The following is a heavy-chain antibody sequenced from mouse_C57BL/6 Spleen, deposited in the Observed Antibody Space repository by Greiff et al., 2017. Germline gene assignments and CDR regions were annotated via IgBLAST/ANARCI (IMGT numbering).Heavy chain of an antibody. Sequence: EVQLQQSGPGLVKPSQSLSLTCSVTGYSITSGYYWNWIRQFPGNKLEWMGYISYDGSNNYNPSLKNRISITRDTSKNQFFLKLNSVTTEDTATYYCARGGLLRYFDYWGKGTTLTVSS. D-gene: IGHD1-1*01. CDR3: ARGGLLRYFDY. J-gene: IGHJ2*01. CDR1: GYSITSGYY. V-gene: IGHV3-6*01. CDR2: ISYDGSN.